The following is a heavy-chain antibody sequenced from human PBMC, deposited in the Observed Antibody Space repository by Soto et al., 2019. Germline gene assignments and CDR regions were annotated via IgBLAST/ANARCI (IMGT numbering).Heavy chain of an antibody. Sequence: QVQLQESGPGLVKPSGTLSLTCAVSGGSISSSNWWSWVRQPPGKGLEWIGEIYHSGSTNYNPSLKSRVTISVVKSKNQFSLKLSSVTAADTAVYYCARGAGYTVTPDHNWFDPWGQGTLVTVSS. CDR1: GGSISSSNW. CDR3: ARGAGYTVTPDHNWFDP. D-gene: IGHD4-17*01. J-gene: IGHJ5*02. CDR2: IYHSGST. V-gene: IGHV4-4*02.